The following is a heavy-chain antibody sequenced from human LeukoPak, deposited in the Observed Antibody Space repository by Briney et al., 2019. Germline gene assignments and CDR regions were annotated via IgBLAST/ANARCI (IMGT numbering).Heavy chain of an antibody. CDR2: ISYDGSNK. CDR3: ARNGESSGLDY. J-gene: IGHJ4*02. V-gene: IGHV3-30*03. D-gene: IGHD6-19*01. Sequence: GGSLRLSCAASGFTFSSYGMHWVRQAPGKGLEWVAVISYDGSNKYYADSVKGRFTISRDNSKNTLYLQMNSLRAEDTAVYYCARNGESSGLDYWGQGTLVTVSS. CDR1: GFTFSSYG.